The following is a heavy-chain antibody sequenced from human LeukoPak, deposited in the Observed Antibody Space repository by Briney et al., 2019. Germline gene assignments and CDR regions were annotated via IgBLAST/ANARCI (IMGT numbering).Heavy chain of an antibody. D-gene: IGHD6-13*01. Sequence: PGGSLRLSCAASGFTFSSYSMNWVRQAPGKGLEWVSSISSSSSYIYYADSVKGRFTTSRDSAKNSLYLQMNSLRAEDTAVYYCARGIADYFDYWGQGTLVTVSS. V-gene: IGHV3-21*01. J-gene: IGHJ4*02. CDR1: GFTFSSYS. CDR2: ISSSSSYI. CDR3: ARGIADYFDY.